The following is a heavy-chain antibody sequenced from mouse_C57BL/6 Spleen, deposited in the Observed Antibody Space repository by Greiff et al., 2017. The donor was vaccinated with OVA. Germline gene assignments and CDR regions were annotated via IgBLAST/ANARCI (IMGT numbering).Heavy chain of an antibody. CDR1: GYTFTSYW. CDR3: ARRGLGRDFDY. Sequence: QVQLQQSGAELVMPGASVKLSCKASGYTFTSYWMHWVKQRPGQGLEWIGEIDPSDSYTNYNQKFKGKSTLTVDKSSSTAYMQLSSLTSEDSAVYYCARRGLGRDFDYWGQGTTLTVSS. CDR2: IDPSDSYT. J-gene: IGHJ2*01. D-gene: IGHD4-1*01. V-gene: IGHV1-69*01.